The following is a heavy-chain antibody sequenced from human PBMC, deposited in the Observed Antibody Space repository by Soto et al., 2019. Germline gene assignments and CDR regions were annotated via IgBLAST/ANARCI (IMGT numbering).Heavy chain of an antibody. CDR1: GFTFSSYS. D-gene: IGHD5-12*01. V-gene: IGHV3-48*01. Sequence: PGGSLRLSCAASGFTFSSYSMNWVRQAPGKGLEWVSYISSSSSTIYYADSVKGRFTISRDNAKNSLYLQMNSLRAEDTAVYYCARYMATITPENYFDYWGQGTLVTVSS. J-gene: IGHJ4*02. CDR2: ISSSSSTI. CDR3: ARYMATITPENYFDY.